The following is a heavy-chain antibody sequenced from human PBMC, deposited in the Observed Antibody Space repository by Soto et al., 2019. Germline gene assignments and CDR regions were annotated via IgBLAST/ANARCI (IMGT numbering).Heavy chain of an antibody. CDR3: ARGQLLLNYYYYGMDV. D-gene: IGHD2-15*01. J-gene: IGHJ6*02. CDR2: IYYSGST. Sequence: PSETLSLTCTVSGGSISSGDYYWSWIRQPPGKGLEWIGYIYYSGSTYYNPSLKSRVTISVDTSKNQFSLKLSSVTAADTAVYYCARGQLLLNYYYYGMDVWGQGTTVTVSS. CDR1: GGSISSGDYY. V-gene: IGHV4-30-4*01.